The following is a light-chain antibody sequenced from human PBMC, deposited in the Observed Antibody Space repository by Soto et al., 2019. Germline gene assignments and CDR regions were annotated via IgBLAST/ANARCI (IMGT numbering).Light chain of an antibody. Sequence: QSVLTQPASVSGSPGPSITISCTGTSSDVGGYNYVSWYQQHPGKAPKLMIYDVSNRPSGVSNRFSCSKSGNTASLTISGHQAEDEADYYCSSYTSSSTLVVFGGGTKLTVL. CDR3: SSYTSSSTLVV. CDR1: SSDVGGYNY. J-gene: IGLJ2*01. CDR2: DVS. V-gene: IGLV2-14*01.